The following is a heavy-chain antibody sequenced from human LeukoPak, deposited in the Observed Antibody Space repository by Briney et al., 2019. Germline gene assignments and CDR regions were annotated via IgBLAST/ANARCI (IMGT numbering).Heavy chain of an antibody. CDR3: ARDCSSTSCYTWRWFDP. D-gene: IGHD2-2*02. V-gene: IGHV3-30*04. Sequence: GRSLRLSCAASGFTFSSYAMHWVRQAPGKGLEWVAVISYDGSNKYYADSVKGRFTISRDNSKNTLYLQMNSLRAEDTAVYYCARDCSSTSCYTWRWFDPWGQGTLVPVSS. CDR1: GFTFSSYA. J-gene: IGHJ5*02. CDR2: ISYDGSNK.